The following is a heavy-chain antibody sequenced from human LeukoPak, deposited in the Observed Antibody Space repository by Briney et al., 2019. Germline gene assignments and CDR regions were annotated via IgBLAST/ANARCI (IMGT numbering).Heavy chain of an antibody. CDR3: ARINSSGWYFDY. D-gene: IGHD6-19*01. Sequence: SETLSPTCTVSGVSISSYYWSWIRQPPGKGLEWIGYIYYSGSTNYNPSLKSRVTISVDTSKNQFSLKLSSVTAADTAVYYCARINSSGWYFDYWGQGTLVTVSS. V-gene: IGHV4-59*01. CDR1: GVSISSYY. J-gene: IGHJ4*02. CDR2: IYYSGST.